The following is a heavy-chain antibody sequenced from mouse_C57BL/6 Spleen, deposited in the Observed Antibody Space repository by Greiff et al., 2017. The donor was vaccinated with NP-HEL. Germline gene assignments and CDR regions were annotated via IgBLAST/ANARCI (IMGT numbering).Heavy chain of an antibody. CDR2: IDPENGDT. CDR3: TTDYGSDY. Sequence: EVMLVESGAELVRPGASVKLSCTASGFNIKDDYMHWVKQRPEQGLEWIGWIDPENGDTEYASKFQGKATITADTSSNPAYLQLSSLTSEDTAVYYCTTDYGSDYWGQGTTLTVSS. J-gene: IGHJ2*01. V-gene: IGHV14-4*01. D-gene: IGHD1-1*01. CDR1: GFNIKDDY.